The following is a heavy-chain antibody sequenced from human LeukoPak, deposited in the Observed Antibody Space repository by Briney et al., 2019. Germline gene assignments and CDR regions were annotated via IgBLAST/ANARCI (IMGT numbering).Heavy chain of an antibody. D-gene: IGHD3-10*01. V-gene: IGHV1-24*01. CDR2: FDPEDAET. CDR3: ARYITMVRGGSWFDP. J-gene: IGHJ5*02. Sequence: ASVKVSCKVSGYTLAELSMHWVRQAPGKGLEWMGSFDPEDAETLFAQKFQGRVTMTEDSSTDTAYMELTSLRSEDTAVYYCARYITMVRGGSWFDPWGQGTLVTVSS. CDR1: GYTLAELS.